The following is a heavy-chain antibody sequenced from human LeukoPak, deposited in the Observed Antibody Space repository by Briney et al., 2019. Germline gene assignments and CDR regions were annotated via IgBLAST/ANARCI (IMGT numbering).Heavy chain of an antibody. D-gene: IGHD3-10*01. CDR2: ISGSGDNT. Sequence: RGSLRLSCAASELTFSRYAMSWVRQAPGKGLEWVSGISGSGDNTYHADSVKGRLTISRDNSKNTLYLQMISLRAEDTAIYYCAKSGGLSGSGRLGVDVWGQETTVTVSS. CDR3: AKSGGLSGSGRLGVDV. J-gene: IGHJ6*02. CDR1: ELTFSRYA. V-gene: IGHV3-23*01.